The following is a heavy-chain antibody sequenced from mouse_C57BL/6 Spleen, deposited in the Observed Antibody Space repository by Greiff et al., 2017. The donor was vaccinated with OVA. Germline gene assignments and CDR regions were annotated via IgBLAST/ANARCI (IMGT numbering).Heavy chain of an antibody. CDR3: AVITPVVAKENY. D-gene: IGHD1-1*01. CDR1: GYTFTSYW. CDR2: IHPNSGST. V-gene: IGHV1-64*01. J-gene: IGHJ2*02. Sequence: QVQLQQPGAELVKPGASVKLSCKASGYTFTSYWMHWVKQRPGQGLEWIGMIHPNSGSTNYNEKFKSKATLTVDKSSSTAYMQLSSLTSEDSAVYYGAVITPVVAKENYWGKRTSLTVST.